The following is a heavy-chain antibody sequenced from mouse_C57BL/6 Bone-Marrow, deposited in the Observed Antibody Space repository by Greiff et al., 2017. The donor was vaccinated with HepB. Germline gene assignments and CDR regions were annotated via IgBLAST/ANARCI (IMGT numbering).Heavy chain of an antibody. CDR2: ISPGNSDT. D-gene: IGHD1-1*01. V-gene: IGHV1-5*01. CDR3: TRSIYYYGSSFDY. CDR1: RYTFTSYW. Sequence: VQLQQSGTVLARPGASVKMSCKTSRYTFTSYWMHWVKQRPGQGLEWIGAISPGNSDTSYNQKFKGKAKLTAVTSASTAYMELSSLTNEDSAVYYCTRSIYYYGSSFDYWGQGTTLTVSS. J-gene: IGHJ2*01.